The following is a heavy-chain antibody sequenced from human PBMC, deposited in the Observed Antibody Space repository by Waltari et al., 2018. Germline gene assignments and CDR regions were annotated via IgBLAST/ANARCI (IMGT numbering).Heavy chain of an antibody. CDR2: ISPNFGTA. J-gene: IGHJ4*02. CDR3: AGSQGDSYFDY. Sequence: QVQLVQSGAEVKKPGSSVKVSCKASGGTFSRSAISWVRQAPGQGLEWMGGISPNFGTANYEQKCQGRVTITTDESTSTAYMELSSLRSEDTAVYYCAGSQGDSYFDYWGQGTLVTVSS. V-gene: IGHV1-69*05. CDR1: GGTFSRSA. D-gene: IGHD2-21*02.